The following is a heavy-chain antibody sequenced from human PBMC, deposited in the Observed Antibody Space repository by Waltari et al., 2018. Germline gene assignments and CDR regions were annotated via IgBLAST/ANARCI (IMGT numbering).Heavy chain of an antibody. CDR1: GGSISSSSYY. D-gene: IGHD6-13*01. CDR2: IYYSGGT. V-gene: IGHV4-39*01. Sequence: QLQLQESGPGLVKPSETLSLTCTVSGGSISSSSYYWGWIRQPPGKGLEWIGSIYYSGGTYYTPSLKSRVTISVDTSKNQFSLKLSSVTAADTAVYYCARHRGRKKGIAAAGTGDLFDPWGQGTLVTVSS. CDR3: ARHRGRKKGIAAAGTGDLFDP. J-gene: IGHJ5*02.